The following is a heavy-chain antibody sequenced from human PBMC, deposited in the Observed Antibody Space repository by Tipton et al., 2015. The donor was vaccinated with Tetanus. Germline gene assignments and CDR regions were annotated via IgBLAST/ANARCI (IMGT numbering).Heavy chain of an antibody. CDR3: ASLPKHWLAPRGAP. J-gene: IGHJ5*02. D-gene: IGHD6-19*01. CDR2: ISYSGRT. V-gene: IGHV4-39*02. CDR1: GGSMSGSGHY. Sequence: TLSLTCIVSGGSMSGSGHYGAWVRQSPGKGLEWIGSISYSGRTYYSPSLKSRVNMSVDTSKKDFSVRLGSVTAADTAVYYCASLPKHWLAPRGAPWGQGTLVTVSS.